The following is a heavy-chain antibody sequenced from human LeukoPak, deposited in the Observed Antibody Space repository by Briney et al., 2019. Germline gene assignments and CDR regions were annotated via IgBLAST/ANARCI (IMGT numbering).Heavy chain of an antibody. CDR2: IKSKTDGGTT. J-gene: IGHJ4*02. CDR3: TTGRSGGSCPY. V-gene: IGHV3-15*01. D-gene: IGHD2-15*01. CDR1: GFTFTNAW. Sequence: GGSLRLSCAASGFTFTNAWMSWVRQAPGKGLEWVGRIKSKTDGGTTDYAAPVKGRFTISRDDSKNTLYLEMNSLKIEDTAVYYCTTGRSGGSCPYWGQETLVTVSS.